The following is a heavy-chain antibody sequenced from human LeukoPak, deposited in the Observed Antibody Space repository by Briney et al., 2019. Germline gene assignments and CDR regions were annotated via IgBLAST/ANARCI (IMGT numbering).Heavy chain of an antibody. D-gene: IGHD6-19*01. V-gene: IGHV3-53*01. CDR1: GFTVSSNY. Sequence: GGSLRLSCAASGFTVSSNYMSWVRQAPGKGLEWVSVIYSGGTTYYADSVKGRFTISRDNSKNTLYLQMNSLRAEDTAVYYCARVRSGYSSGWFDYWGQGTLVTVSS. J-gene: IGHJ4*02. CDR2: IYSGGTT. CDR3: ARVRSGYSSGWFDY.